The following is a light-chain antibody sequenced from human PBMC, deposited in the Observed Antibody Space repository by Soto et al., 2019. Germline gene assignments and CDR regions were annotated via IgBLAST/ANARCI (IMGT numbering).Light chain of an antibody. CDR2: GAS. V-gene: IGKV3-15*01. CDR1: RSVSSN. J-gene: IGKJ1*01. Sequence: EIVLTQSPGTLSLSPGERTTLSCRASRSVSSNFLDWYQQKPGQAPRLLIYGASTRATGIPARFSGSGSGTEFTLTINSLQSEDFAIYYCQQYNNWPGTFGQGTKVDIK. CDR3: QQYNNWPGT.